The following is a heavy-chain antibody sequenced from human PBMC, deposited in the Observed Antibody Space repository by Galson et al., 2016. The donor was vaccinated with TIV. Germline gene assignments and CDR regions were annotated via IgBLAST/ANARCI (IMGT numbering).Heavy chain of an antibody. CDR2: ISFDGNSE. J-gene: IGHJ4*02. D-gene: IGHD3-3*01. CDR1: GFAFRNYP. V-gene: IGHV3-30-3*01. Sequence: SLRLSCAASGFAFRNYPIHWVRQAPGKGLEWVALISFDGNSEYFADSMKGRFTISRGNSKNTLYLQMNSLRTEDTAVYFCARDSGVFCRRASCFEWLDYWGQGTLVTVSS. CDR3: ARDSGVFCRRASCFEWLDY.